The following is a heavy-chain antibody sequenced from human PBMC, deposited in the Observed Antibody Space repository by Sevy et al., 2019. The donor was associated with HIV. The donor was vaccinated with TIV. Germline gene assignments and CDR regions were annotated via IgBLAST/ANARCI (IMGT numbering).Heavy chain of an antibody. Sequence: SETLSLICTVSGGSISASNYDWGWIRQSPGMGLEWIGSMFYSGTTYFNPSLKSRVTISVDTCKNQFSLKLNSVTAADTAVYYCARQGGIVDRAFDYWGQRTLVTVSS. CDR3: ARQGGIVDRAFDY. J-gene: IGHJ4*02. CDR2: MFYSGTT. V-gene: IGHV4-39*01. CDR1: GGSISASNYD. D-gene: IGHD2-21*01.